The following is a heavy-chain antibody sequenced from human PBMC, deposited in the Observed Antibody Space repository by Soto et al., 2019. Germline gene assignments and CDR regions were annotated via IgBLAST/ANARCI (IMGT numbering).Heavy chain of an antibody. J-gene: IGHJ4*02. D-gene: IGHD7-27*01. CDR1: GFTFSSYS. CDR2: ISSSSSYI. V-gene: IGHV3-21*01. CDR3: ARAAIWGFLDY. Sequence: GGTLRLSCAASGFTFSSYSMNWVRQAPGKGLEWISSISSSSSYIYYADSVKGRFTISRDNAKNSLYLQMNSPRAEDTAAYYSARAAIWGFLDYWGQGTLVTVSS.